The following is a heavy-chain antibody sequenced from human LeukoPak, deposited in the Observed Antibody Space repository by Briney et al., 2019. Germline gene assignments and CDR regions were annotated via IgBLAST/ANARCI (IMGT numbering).Heavy chain of an antibody. CDR2: IYYSGST. CDR1: GGSISSGSYY. J-gene: IGHJ4*01. V-gene: IGHV4-61*01. Sequence: SETLSLTCTVSGGSISSGSYYWSWIRQPPGKGLEWIGYIYYSGSTNYNPSLKSRVTISVDTSKNQFSLKLSSVTAADTAVYYCARGGVGDQWLVFSHYYFDYXXXGTLVTVSS. CDR3: ARGGVGDQWLVFSHYYFDY. D-gene: IGHD6-19*01.